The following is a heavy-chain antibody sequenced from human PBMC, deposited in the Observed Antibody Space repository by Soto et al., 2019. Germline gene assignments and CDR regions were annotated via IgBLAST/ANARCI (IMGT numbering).Heavy chain of an antibody. CDR3: AGERIDCSSTSWYSYY. V-gene: IGHV1-69*01. J-gene: IGHJ4*02. CDR2: IIPIFGTA. CDR1: GGTFSSYA. D-gene: IGHD2-2*01. Sequence: QVQLVQSGAEVKKPGSSVKVSCKASGGTFSSYAISWVRQAPGQGLEWMGGIIPIFGTANYAQKFQGRVTITADESTSTAYMELSSLKSEDTAVYYCAGERIDCSSTSWYSYYWGQGTLVTVSS.